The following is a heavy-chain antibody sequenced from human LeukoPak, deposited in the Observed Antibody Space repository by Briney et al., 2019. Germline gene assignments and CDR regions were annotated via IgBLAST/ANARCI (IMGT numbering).Heavy chain of an antibody. CDR2: INPNTGAT. CDR1: GYTLTGHY. V-gene: IGHV1-2*02. Sequence: ASVKVSCKASGYTLTGHYLHWVRQALGQGLEWMGWINPNTGATTYAQRFQGRVTLTRDTSISTAYMDLSRLRPDDTAVYYCASVGVVADYGLDVWGQGITVTVSS. CDR3: ASVGVVADYGLDV. J-gene: IGHJ6*02. D-gene: IGHD2-15*01.